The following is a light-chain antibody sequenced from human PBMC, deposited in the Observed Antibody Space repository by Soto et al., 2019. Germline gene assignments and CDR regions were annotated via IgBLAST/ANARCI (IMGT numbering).Light chain of an antibody. CDR1: QSVSRSN. CDR2: AAS. J-gene: IGKJ4*01. Sequence: EIVLTQSPGTLSLSPGERATLSCRASQSVSRSNLAWYQQKPGQAPRLLIYAASSRATGIPDRFSGSGSGTVFTLTISRLEPEDFAVYYCQQYGNSPPLTFGGGTKVEIK. CDR3: QQYGNSPPLT. V-gene: IGKV3-20*01.